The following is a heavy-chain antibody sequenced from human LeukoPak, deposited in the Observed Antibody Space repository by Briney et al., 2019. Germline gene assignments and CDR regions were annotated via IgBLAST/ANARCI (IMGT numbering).Heavy chain of an antibody. CDR1: GGSFSGYY. Sequence: SETLSLTCAVYGGSFSGYYWSWIRQPPGKGLEWIGEINHSGSTNYNPSLKSRVTISVDTSKNQFSLKLSSVTAADTAVYYCAGSATYFWSGYSGWGQGTLVTVSS. V-gene: IGHV4-34*01. D-gene: IGHD3-3*01. CDR2: INHSGST. J-gene: IGHJ4*02. CDR3: AGSATYFWSGYSG.